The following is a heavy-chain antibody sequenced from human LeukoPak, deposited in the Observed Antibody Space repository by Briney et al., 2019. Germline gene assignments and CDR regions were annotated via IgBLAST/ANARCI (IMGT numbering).Heavy chain of an antibody. CDR1: GGSISSYY. CDR2: IYYTGST. V-gene: IGHV4-59*01. D-gene: IGHD2-15*01. CDR3: ARDWTGYCSGGSCYTRRFDP. Sequence: PSETLSLTCTVSGGSISSYYWSWIRQPPGKGLEWIGYIYYTGSTNYNPSLKSRVTISLDTSKNQFSLKLTSVTAADTAVYYCARDWTGYCSGGSCYTRRFDPWGPGNPGHCLL. J-gene: IGHJ5*02.